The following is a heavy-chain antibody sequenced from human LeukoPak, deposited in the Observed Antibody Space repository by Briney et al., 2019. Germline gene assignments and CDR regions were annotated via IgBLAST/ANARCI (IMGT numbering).Heavy chain of an antibody. CDR2: VHLSGAS. CDR3: TRESGAFSPFGF. J-gene: IGHJ4*02. Sequence: MSSETLSLTCAVSGGSILTTNWWSWVRQPPGKGLEWIGEVHLSGASNYNPSLKSRVNMSIDKSKNQLSLDLASVTSADTAIYYCTRESGAFSPFGFWGQGTLVTVSS. CDR1: GGSILTTNW. D-gene: IGHD1-26*01. V-gene: IGHV4-4*02.